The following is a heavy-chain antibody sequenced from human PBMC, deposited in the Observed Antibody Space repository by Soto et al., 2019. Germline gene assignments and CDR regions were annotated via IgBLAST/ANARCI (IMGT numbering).Heavy chain of an antibody. CDR1: GVSFSYNY. V-gene: IGHV4-59*12. D-gene: IGHD3-9*01. J-gene: IGHJ4*02. CDR3: ARARYYDWCFDL. CDR2: SYHSGSS. Sequence: SDTLSLTCDLSGVSFSYNYLTWVRQSPGKGLEWIGYSYHSGSSYYNPSLQSRVTISVDRSKAQFYLTLTSVTAADTAVYFCARARYYDWCFDLWGLGTPVNVSS.